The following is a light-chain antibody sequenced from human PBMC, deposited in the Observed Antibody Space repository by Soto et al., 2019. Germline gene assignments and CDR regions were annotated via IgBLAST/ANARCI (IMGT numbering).Light chain of an antibody. CDR3: TSYAGSNNLV. CDR2: EVF. Sequence: QSALTQPPSASGSPGQSVTISCTGTRSDVGGYNYVSWYQQHPGKAPKLMIYEVFKRPSGVPDRFSGSKSANTASLTVSGLQAEDEADYYCTSYAGSNNLVFGGGTKLTVL. CDR1: RSDVGGYNY. J-gene: IGLJ2*01. V-gene: IGLV2-8*01.